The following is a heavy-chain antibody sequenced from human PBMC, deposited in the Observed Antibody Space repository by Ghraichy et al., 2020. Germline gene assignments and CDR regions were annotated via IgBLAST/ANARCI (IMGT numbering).Heavy chain of an antibody. CDR3: ARDLGFGELDC. Sequence: LSLTCAVSGFTFRNSWMTWLRQAPGKGLQWVANIEDNGRTKYYVDSVRGRFTISRDNAKNSLYLQMDSLRAEDTAVYYCARDLGFGELDCWGQGTLATVSS. CDR2: IEDNGRTK. D-gene: IGHD4-17*01. CDR1: GFTFRNSW. V-gene: IGHV3-7*01. J-gene: IGHJ4*02.